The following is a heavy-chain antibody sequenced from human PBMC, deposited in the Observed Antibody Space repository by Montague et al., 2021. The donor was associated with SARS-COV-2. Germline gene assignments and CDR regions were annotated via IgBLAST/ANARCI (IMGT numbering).Heavy chain of an antibody. CDR2: IYWDDDE. CDR3: AHRRGLLLSDAFDX. D-gene: IGHD1-26*01. J-gene: IGHJ3*02. V-gene: IGHV2-5*02. CDR1: GFSLSTSGVG. Sequence: PALVKPTQTLTLTCTFSGFSLSTSGVGVGWIRQPPGKALEWLALIYWDDDERYSPSLKSRLTITKDTSKNQVVLTMTNMDPVDTATYYCAHRRGLLLSDAFDXWGQGTMVTVSS.